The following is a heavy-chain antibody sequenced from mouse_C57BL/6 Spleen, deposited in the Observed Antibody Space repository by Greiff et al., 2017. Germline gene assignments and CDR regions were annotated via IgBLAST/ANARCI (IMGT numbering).Heavy chain of an antibody. Sequence: EVKVEESGGGLVKPGGSLKLSCAASGFTFSSYTMSWVRQTPEKRLEWVATISGGGGNTYYPDSVKGRFTISRDNAKNTLYLQMSSLRSEDTALYYCARHGNYPSYYSMDYWGQGTSVTVSS. CDR2: ISGGGGNT. V-gene: IGHV5-9*01. CDR1: GFTFSSYT. D-gene: IGHD2-1*01. J-gene: IGHJ4*01. CDR3: ARHGNYPSYYSMDY.